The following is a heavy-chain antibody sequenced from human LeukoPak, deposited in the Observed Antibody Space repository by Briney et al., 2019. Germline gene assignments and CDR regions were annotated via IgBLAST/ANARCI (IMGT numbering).Heavy chain of an antibody. CDR2: IRSGGST. D-gene: IGHD3/OR15-3a*01. CDR3: AREGSGRTAYNDGLDV. J-gene: IGHJ3*01. CDR1: GFTVSSSY. V-gene: IGHV3-53*01. Sequence: GGSLRLSCAASGFTVSSSYMTWVRQAPGKGLEWVSVIRSGGSTVYADSVKGRITISRDNSKNTLYLRLNSLRAEDTAVYYCAREGSGRTAYNDGLDVWGQGTMVTVSS.